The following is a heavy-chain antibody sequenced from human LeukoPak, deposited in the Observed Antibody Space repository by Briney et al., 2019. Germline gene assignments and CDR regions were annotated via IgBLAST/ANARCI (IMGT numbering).Heavy chain of an antibody. D-gene: IGHD3-10*01. Sequence: GESLKISCKGSGYSFTSYWISRVRQMPGKGVEWMGRIDPSDSYTNYSPSFQGRVTISVDKSISTAYLQWSSLKASDTAIYYCARRGWFGESLDSWGQGTLVTVSS. V-gene: IGHV5-10-1*01. CDR2: IDPSDSYT. J-gene: IGHJ4*02. CDR3: ARRGWFGESLDS. CDR1: GYSFTSYW.